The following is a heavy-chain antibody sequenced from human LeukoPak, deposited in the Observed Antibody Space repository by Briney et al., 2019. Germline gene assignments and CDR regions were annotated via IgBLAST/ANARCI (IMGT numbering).Heavy chain of an antibody. CDR2: IKQDGSEK. V-gene: IGHV3-7*01. Sequence: PGGSLRLSCAVSGFTVSSNYMSWVRQAPGKGLEWVANIKQDGSEKHYVDSVKGRFTISTDNAKNSMDLQMNSLRAEDTAVYYCAREECSGSRCYSSHPSWYFYYMDVWGKGTTVTVSS. J-gene: IGHJ6*03. CDR3: AREECSGSRCYSSHPSWYFYYMDV. D-gene: IGHD2-15*01. CDR1: GFTVSSNY.